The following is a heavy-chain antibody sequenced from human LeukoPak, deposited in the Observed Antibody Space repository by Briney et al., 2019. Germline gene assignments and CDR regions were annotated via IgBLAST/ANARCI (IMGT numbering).Heavy chain of an antibody. CDR1: GGSISSYY. V-gene: IGHV4-59*01. D-gene: IGHD6-13*01. CDR2: IYYSGST. J-gene: IGHJ4*02. Sequence: SETLSLTCTVSGGSISSYYWSWIRQPPGKGLEWIGYIYYSGSTNYNPSLKSRVTISVDTSKNQFSLKLSSVTAADTAVYYCARGNAAAGTDYWGQGTLVTVSS. CDR3: ARGNAAAGTDY.